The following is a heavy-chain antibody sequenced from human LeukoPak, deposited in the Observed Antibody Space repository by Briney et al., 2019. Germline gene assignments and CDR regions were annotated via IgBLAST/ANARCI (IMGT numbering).Heavy chain of an antibody. CDR1: GGTFSSYA. V-gene: IGHV1-69*06. D-gene: IGHD3-10*01. CDR3: ARVFFEDYYGSGSYYNLYFDY. J-gene: IGHJ4*02. CDR2: SIPIFGTA. Sequence: ASVKVSCKAPGGTFSSYAISWVRQAPGQGLEWMGGSIPIFGTANYAQKFQGRVTITADKSTSTAYMELSSLRSEDTAVYYCARVFFEDYYGSGSYYNLYFDYWGQGTLVTVSS.